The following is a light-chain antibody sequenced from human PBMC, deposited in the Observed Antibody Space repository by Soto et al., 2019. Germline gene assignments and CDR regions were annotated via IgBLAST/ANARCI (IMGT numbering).Light chain of an antibody. CDR3: QHYTRYSAP. CDR1: QDISTY. CDR2: GAS. J-gene: IGKJ5*01. Sequence: RLTQSPSSLSASVGDTVTISCRASQDISTYLAWYQQKPGKAPTLLIFGASSLHNGVPPRFAGSESGSEFTLTINRRQPDDFATYFCQHYTRYSAPFGQGTRV. V-gene: IGKV1-5*01.